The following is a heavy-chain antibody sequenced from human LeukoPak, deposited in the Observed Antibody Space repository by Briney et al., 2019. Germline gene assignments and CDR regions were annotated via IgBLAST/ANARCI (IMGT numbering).Heavy chain of an antibody. CDR1: GGSISGYY. Sequence: KPSETLSLTCTVSGGSISGYYWSWIRQPPGKGLEWIGYLYYSGSTNYNPSLKSRVTISVDTSKNQFSLKLSSVTAADTAVYYCARDEDSACGSGSYLSWGQGTLVTVSS. CDR2: LYYSGST. J-gene: IGHJ5*02. D-gene: IGHD3-10*01. V-gene: IGHV4-59*01. CDR3: ARDEDSACGSGSYLS.